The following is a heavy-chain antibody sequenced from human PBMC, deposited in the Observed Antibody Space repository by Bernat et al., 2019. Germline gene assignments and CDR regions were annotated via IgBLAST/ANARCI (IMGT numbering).Heavy chain of an antibody. J-gene: IGHJ5*02. D-gene: IGHD3-16*01. CDR2: MPYSGSI. CDR3: ARQGEGVEGGGMGGCFDP. V-gene: IGHV4-59*08. CDR1: GDSISYYY. Sequence: QVQLQESGPGLVKPSETLSLTCTVSGDSISYYYWNWIRQPPGKGLEWIGYMPYSGSISYNPSLKSRVTISVDTSKNQFSLKLSSVTAADTAVYYCARQGEGVEGGGMGGCFDPGAKETLVTVSS.